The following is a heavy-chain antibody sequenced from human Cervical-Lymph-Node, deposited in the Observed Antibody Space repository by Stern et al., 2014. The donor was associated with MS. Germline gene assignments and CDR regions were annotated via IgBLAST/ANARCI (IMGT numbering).Heavy chain of an antibody. V-gene: IGHV1-46*01. Sequence: VQLVQSGAAVRKPGASVRVSCKTSGYIFTSYHIQWVRQAPGQGFEWIGVINLSGGSPIYAQNFQDRVTLTTDMSTDSVYMDLSSLTSDDTAVYYCARGKLGSVYNWFDPWGQGTLVTVSS. J-gene: IGHJ5*02. D-gene: IGHD1-26*01. CDR1: GYIFTSYH. CDR2: INLSGGSP. CDR3: ARGKLGSVYNWFDP.